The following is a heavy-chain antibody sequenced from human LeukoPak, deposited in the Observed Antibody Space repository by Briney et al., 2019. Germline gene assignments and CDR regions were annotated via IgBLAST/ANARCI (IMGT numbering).Heavy chain of an antibody. CDR1: GFIYDEFG. V-gene: IGHV3-20*01. J-gene: IGHJ4*02. CDR3: VRWNFDNSGSPPYYFES. CDR2: INRSGGSK. D-gene: IGHD3-22*01. Sequence: GGSLRLSCAASGFIYDEFGMSGVSQAPGKGLEWVSDINRSGGSKGYADSVKGRFTISRDNAKNSLYLQMNSLRDEDKALYHCVRWNFDNSGSPPYYFESWGQGTLVTVSS.